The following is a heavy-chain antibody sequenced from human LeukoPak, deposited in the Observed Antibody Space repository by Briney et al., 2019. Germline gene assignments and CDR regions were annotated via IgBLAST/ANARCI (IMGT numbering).Heavy chain of an antibody. CDR2: IKQDGSEK. CDR1: GFTFSSYW. CDR3: ARDLTYGGKRGYYFDY. D-gene: IGHD4-23*01. V-gene: IGHV3-7*01. J-gene: IGHJ4*02. Sequence: GGSLRLSCAASGFTFSSYWMSWVRQAPGKELEWVANIKQDGSEKYYVDSVKGRFTISRDNAKNSLYLQMNSLRAEDTAVYYCARDLTYGGKRGYYFDYWGQGTLVTVSS.